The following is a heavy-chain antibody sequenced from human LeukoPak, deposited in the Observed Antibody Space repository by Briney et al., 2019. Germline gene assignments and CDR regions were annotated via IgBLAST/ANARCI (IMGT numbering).Heavy chain of an antibody. CDR3: ARVSSVWIKDYYYYMDV. Sequence: SETLSLTCSVSGGSISSYYWSWIRQPPGKGLEWIGYISYSGSTNYNPSLKSRVTISVDTSKNQFSLKLSSVTAADTAVYYCARVSSVWIKDYYYYMDVWGKGTTVTVSS. J-gene: IGHJ6*03. CDR2: ISYSGST. CDR1: GGSISSYY. V-gene: IGHV4-59*01. D-gene: IGHD5-12*01.